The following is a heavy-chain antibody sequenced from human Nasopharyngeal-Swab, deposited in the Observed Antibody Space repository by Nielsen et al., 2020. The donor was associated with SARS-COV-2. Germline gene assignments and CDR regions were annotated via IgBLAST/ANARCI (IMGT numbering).Heavy chain of an antibody. Sequence: GGSLRLSCAASGFTFSSYAMHWVRQAPGKGLEWVAVISYDGGNKYYADSVKGRFTISRDNSKNTLYLQMNSLRAEDTAVYYCARDALPNYYGSGNYYYYGMDVWGQGTTVTVSS. CDR3: ARDALPNYYGSGNYYYYGMDV. CDR1: GFTFSSYA. J-gene: IGHJ6*02. V-gene: IGHV3-30-3*01. CDR2: ISYDGGNK. D-gene: IGHD3-10*01.